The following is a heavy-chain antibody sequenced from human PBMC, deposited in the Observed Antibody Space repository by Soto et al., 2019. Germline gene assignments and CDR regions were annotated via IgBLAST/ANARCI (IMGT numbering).Heavy chain of an antibody. V-gene: IGHV1-69*01. CDR3: AASSSVAAAGYFKF. J-gene: IGHJ4*02. D-gene: IGHD6-13*01. CDR1: GDLFNNYA. Sequence: QVQLVQSGAEVKEPGSSVKVSCKATGDLFNNYAFNGVRQAPGQGLEWMGRISPLFSTTNYAHKFQGRVTTGADVLTTIVYLEVSNLESEDTAMYYCAASSSVAAAGYFKFWRQGTLVTVSP. CDR2: ISPLFSTT.